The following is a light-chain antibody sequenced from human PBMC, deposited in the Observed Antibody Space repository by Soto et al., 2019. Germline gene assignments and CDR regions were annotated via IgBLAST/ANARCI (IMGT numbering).Light chain of an antibody. CDR2: GAS. V-gene: IGKV3-15*01. Sequence: EIVMTQSPASLSVSPGERATLSCRASQSVSSNLARYQQKLGQAPRLLSHGASAMATVIPDRFSGSGSGPEFTLTISSLQSEDVAVYYCKQYNSWMWTFGKGTKVEFK. CDR1: QSVSSN. CDR3: KQYNSWMWT. J-gene: IGKJ1*01.